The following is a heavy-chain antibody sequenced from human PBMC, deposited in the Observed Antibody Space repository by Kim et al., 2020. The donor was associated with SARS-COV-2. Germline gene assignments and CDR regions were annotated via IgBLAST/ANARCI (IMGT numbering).Heavy chain of an antibody. CDR2: INPSGGST. CDR1: GYTFTSYY. CDR3: ARGTGDYDSSPYHQTYGMDV. D-gene: IGHD3-22*01. V-gene: IGHV1-46*01. J-gene: IGHJ6*02. Sequence: ASVKVSCKASGYTFTSYYMHWVRQAPGQGLEWMGIINPSGGSTSYAQKFQGRVTMTRDTSTSTVYMELSSLRSEDTAVYYCARGTGDYDSSPYHQTYGMDVWGQGTTVTVSS.